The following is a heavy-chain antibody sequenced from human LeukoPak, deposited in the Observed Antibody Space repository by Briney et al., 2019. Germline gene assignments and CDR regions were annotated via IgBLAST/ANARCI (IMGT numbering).Heavy chain of an antibody. CDR2: ISRSGSSK. Sequence: GGSLRLSCAASGFTFSSYAMSWVRQAPGKGLGWVSAISRSGSSKYYADSVKGRFTISRDNAKNSLYLQVNSLRAEDTAVYYCARENYGDVFDHWGQGTLVTVSS. D-gene: IGHD4-17*01. CDR3: ARENYGDVFDH. V-gene: IGHV3-23*01. J-gene: IGHJ4*02. CDR1: GFTFSSYA.